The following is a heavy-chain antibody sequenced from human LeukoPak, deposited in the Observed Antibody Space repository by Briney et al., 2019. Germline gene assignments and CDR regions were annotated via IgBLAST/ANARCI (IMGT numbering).Heavy chain of an antibody. Sequence: ASVKVSRKASGYTFTGYYMHWVRQAPGQRLEWMGWIYPNSGGTKYAQKFQGRVTVTSDTSISTAYMELRSLRSDDTAMYYCARSTGIVVGDALDYWGQGTLVTVSS. D-gene: IGHD6-19*01. J-gene: IGHJ4*02. CDR3: ARSTGIVVGDALDY. CDR2: IYPNSGGT. CDR1: GYTFTGYY. V-gene: IGHV1-2*02.